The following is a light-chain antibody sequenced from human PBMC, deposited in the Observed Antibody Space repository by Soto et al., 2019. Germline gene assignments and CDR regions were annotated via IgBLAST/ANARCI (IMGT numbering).Light chain of an antibody. CDR3: SSYTSSGTQV. CDR2: EVT. J-gene: IGLJ1*01. CDR1: SSVVDNYNF. Sequence: QSVLTQPASVSVSPGQSITISCTATSSVVDNYNFVSWYQHHPGKAPKLMIYEVTRRPSGVSSRFSGSKSGNTASLTISGLQAEGEADYYCSSYTSSGTQVFGTGTKVTVL. V-gene: IGLV2-14*01.